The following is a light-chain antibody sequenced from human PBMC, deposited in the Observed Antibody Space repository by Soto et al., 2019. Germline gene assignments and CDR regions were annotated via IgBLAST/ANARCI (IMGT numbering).Light chain of an antibody. V-gene: IGKV3-20*01. J-gene: IGKJ4*01. CDR1: QRVSTSY. Sequence: EIVLTQSPGTLSLSPGEGATLSCRASQRVSTSYFAWYQQKHGQAPRLLIYATSNRATDIPDRFSGSGSGTDFSLTISSLEPEECAVYYCHQYGASPITSGGGTKVEIK. CDR2: ATS. CDR3: HQYGASPIT.